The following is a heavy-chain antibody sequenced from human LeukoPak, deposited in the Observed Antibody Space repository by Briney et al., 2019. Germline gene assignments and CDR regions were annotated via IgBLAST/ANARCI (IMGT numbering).Heavy chain of an antibody. J-gene: IGHJ6*02. D-gene: IGHD3-22*01. CDR2: MNPNSGNT. Sequence: ASVKVSCKASGYTFTNYDINWVRQATGQGLEWMGWMNPNSGNTGYAQKFQGRVTITRNTSISTAYMELSSLRSEDTAVYYCAKFDSSGVYYYGMDVWGQGTTVTVSS. CDR1: GYTFTNYD. CDR3: AKFDSSGVYYYGMDV. V-gene: IGHV1-8*01.